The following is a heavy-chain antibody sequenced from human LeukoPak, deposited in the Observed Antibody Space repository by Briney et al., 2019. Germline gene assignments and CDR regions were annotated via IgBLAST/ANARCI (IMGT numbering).Heavy chain of an antibody. CDR1: GGTFISYA. D-gene: IGHD3-10*01. CDR2: IIPIFGTA. CDR3: ARGSMVRGVIPYYYFDY. J-gene: IGHJ4*02. V-gene: IGHV1-69*06. Sequence: SVKVSCKASGGTFISYAISWVRQAPGQGLEWMGGIIPIFGTANYAQKFQGRVTITADKSTSTAYMELSSLRSEDTAVYYCARGSMVRGVIPYYYFDYWGQGTLVTVSS.